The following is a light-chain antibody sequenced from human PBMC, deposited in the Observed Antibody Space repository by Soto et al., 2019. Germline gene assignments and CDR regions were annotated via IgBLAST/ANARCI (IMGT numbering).Light chain of an antibody. V-gene: IGKV1-39*01. Sequence: DIQMNQSPSSLSASVGDRVTITCRASQSISSYLNWYQQKPGKAPKLLIYAASSLQSGVPSRFSGSGSGTDFTLTISSLQPEDFATYYGQQSYSTPRTFGQGTKVEIK. CDR3: QQSYSTPRT. CDR1: QSISSY. CDR2: AAS. J-gene: IGKJ1*01.